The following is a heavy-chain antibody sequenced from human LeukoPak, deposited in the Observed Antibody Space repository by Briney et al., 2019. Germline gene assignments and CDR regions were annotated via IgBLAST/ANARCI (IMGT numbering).Heavy chain of an antibody. CDR1: VFTSSTYS. Sequence: GGSLRLSCAASVFTSSTYSMNWVRQAPGKGLERVSYISSSTSTIYYADSVKGRFTVSRDNAKNSLYLQMNSLRDEDTAVYYCARAGGDGYNPMWDYWGQGTLVTVSS. CDR2: ISSSTSTI. CDR3: ARAGGDGYNPMWDY. D-gene: IGHD5-24*01. J-gene: IGHJ4*02. V-gene: IGHV3-48*02.